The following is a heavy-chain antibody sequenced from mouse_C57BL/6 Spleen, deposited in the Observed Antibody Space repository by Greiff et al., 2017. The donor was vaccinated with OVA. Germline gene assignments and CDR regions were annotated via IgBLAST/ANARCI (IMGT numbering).Heavy chain of an antibody. CDR2: INPYNGDT. Sequence: EVQLQESGPELVKPGDSVKISCKASGYSFTGYFMNWVMQSHGKSLEWIGRINPYNGDTFYNQKFKGKATLTVDKSSSTAHMELRSLTSEDSAVYYCARKSNLAWFAYWGQGTLVTVSA. CDR1: GYSFTGYF. J-gene: IGHJ3*01. D-gene: IGHD2-5*01. V-gene: IGHV1-20*01. CDR3: ARKSNLAWFAY.